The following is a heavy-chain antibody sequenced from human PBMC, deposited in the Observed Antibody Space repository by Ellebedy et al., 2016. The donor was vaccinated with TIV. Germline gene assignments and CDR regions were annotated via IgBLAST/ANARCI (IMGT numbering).Heavy chain of an antibody. D-gene: IGHD4-11*01. CDR2: LSYDGGSK. CDR3: ARGGLVMTTVTTRTDDW. Sequence: PGGSLRLSCAASGFTFTASVMHWVRHAPGKALDRLAILSYDGGSKYYADSVKGRFTISRDNSNNTLYLQMNSLRPEDTAVYYCARGGLVMTTVTTRTDDWWGQGTLVTVSS. J-gene: IGHJ4*02. CDR1: GFTFTASV. V-gene: IGHV3-30-3*01.